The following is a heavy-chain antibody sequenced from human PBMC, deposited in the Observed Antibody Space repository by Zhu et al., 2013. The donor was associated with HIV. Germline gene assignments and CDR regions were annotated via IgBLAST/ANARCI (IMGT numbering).Heavy chain of an antibody. CDR1: GGTFSSYA. CDR2: IIPIFGTA. V-gene: IGHV1-69*12. J-gene: IGHJ6*02. CDR3: ARDMSYYYDSSGYLDYGMDV. D-gene: IGHD3-22*01. Sequence: QVQLVQSGAEAKKPGSSVKVSCKASGGTFSSYAISWVRQAPGQGLEWMGGIIPIFGTANYAQKFQGRVTITADESTSTAYMELSSLRSEDTAVYYCARDMSYYYDSSGYLDYGMDVWGQGTTVTVSS.